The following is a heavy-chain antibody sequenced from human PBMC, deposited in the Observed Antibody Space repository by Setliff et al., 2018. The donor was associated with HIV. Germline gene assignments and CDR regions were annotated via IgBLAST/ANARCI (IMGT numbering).Heavy chain of an antibody. CDR2: MTPNTGNT. CDR1: GYTFTNYD. CDR3: ARYEGVMTYAAYLLGH. Sequence: ASVKISCKASGYTFTNYDINWVRQAAGQGLEWMAWMTPNTGNTGYAQKFRGRVTMTRNTSLSTAYLELSSLRSEYTAMYYCARYEGVMTYAAYLLGHWGQGTLVTVSS. J-gene: IGHJ4*02. V-gene: IGHV1-8*02. D-gene: IGHD3-16*01.